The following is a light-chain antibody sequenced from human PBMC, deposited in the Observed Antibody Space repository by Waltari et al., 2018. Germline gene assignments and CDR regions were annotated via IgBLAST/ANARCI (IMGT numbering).Light chain of an antibody. J-gene: IGLJ2*01. V-gene: IGLV2-18*02. CDR1: SSDVGSYNR. Sequence: QSALTQPPSVSGSPGQSVTISCPGTSSDVGSYNRVSWYQQPPGTAPKLMIYEVSHRPSGVPDRFSGSKSGNTASLTISGLQAEDEADYYCSSYTSSSTLVFGGGTKLTVL. CDR3: SSYTSSSTLV. CDR2: EVS.